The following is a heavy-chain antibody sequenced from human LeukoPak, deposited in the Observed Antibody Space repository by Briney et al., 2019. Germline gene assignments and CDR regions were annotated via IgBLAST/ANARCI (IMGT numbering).Heavy chain of an antibody. Sequence: GGSLRLSCAASGFRFSDFTMTWVRQAPGKGPEWVSAIGGRGGSTYYADSLGGRFTISRDNSKDMVYLQMNCLKVEDTATYYCGKEGGAWGQGTKVTVSS. CDR3: GKEGGA. J-gene: IGHJ5*02. CDR2: IGGRGGST. V-gene: IGHV3-23*01. D-gene: IGHD3-16*01. CDR1: GFRFSDFT.